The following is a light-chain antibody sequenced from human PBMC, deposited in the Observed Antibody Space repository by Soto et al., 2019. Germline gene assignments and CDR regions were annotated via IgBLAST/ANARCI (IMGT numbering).Light chain of an antibody. CDR1: QSVTNSF. J-gene: IGKJ2*01. V-gene: IGKV3-20*01. CDR2: GVS. CDR3: QQYSTLPHT. Sequence: NVLTQSPGTLSLSPGERATLSCRASQSVTNSFFAWYQQKPGQAPRLLIYGVSSRATGIPDRFSGSVSGTDFALTISRLEPEDFVVYYCQQYSTLPHTFGQGTKLEVK.